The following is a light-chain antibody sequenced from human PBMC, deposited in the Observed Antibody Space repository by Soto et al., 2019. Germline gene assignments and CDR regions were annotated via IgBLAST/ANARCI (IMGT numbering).Light chain of an antibody. CDR3: QQRSTWLT. CDR2: DAS. V-gene: IGKV3-11*01. J-gene: IGKJ4*01. CDR1: QSVSSY. Sequence: EIVLTQSPATLSLSPGERATLSCRASQSVSSYLAWYQQKPGQAPRLLIYDASNRATGIPARFSGSGSGTDFTLTISSLEPEDFAAYYCQQRSTWLTFGGGTKV.